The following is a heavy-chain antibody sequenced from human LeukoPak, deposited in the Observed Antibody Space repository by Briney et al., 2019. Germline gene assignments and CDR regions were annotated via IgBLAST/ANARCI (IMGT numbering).Heavy chain of an antibody. CDR2: INSDGYSI. CDR1: GFTFSSYW. D-gene: IGHD6-19*01. CDR3: ARAIAVAGTDH. Sequence: GGSLRLSCAASGFTFSSYWMHWVRQAPGKGLVWVSRINSDGYSISYADSVKGRFTISRDNAKNMLYLQMNSLRAEDTAVYYCARAIAVAGTDHWGQGTLVTVSS. V-gene: IGHV3-74*01. J-gene: IGHJ4*02.